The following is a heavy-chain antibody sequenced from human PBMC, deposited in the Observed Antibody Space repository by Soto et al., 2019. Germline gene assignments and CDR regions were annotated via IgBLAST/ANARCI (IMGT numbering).Heavy chain of an antibody. D-gene: IGHD3-3*01. CDR1: GFTFSTYG. Sequence: QVQLVESGGGVVQPARSLRLSCAASGFTFSTYGMQWVRQAPGEGLEWVAGISYDGSNKYYVDSVKGRFTISRDNSKNTLYLQMNSLRAEDTDVYYCAKDKAFWSGYYDYWGQGTLVTVSS. J-gene: IGHJ4*02. V-gene: IGHV3-30*18. CDR2: ISYDGSNK. CDR3: AKDKAFWSGYYDY.